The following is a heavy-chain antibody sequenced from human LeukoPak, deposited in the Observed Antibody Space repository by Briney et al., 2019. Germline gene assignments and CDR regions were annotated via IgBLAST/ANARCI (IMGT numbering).Heavy chain of an antibody. V-gene: IGHV3-9*01. D-gene: IGHD1-26*01. CDR2: ISWNSGSI. CDR3: AKDCYVGATGYFDY. CDR1: GFTFDDYA. J-gene: IGHJ4*02. Sequence: QAGGSLRLSCAASGFTFDDYAMHWVRQAPGKGLEWVSGISWNSGSIGYADSVKGRFTISRDNAKNSLYLQMNSLRAEDTALYYCAKDCYVGATGYFDYWGQGTLVTVSS.